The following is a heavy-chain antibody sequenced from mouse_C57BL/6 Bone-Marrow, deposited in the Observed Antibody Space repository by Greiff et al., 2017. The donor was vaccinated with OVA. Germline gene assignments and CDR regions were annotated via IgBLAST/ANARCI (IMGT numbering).Heavy chain of an antibody. D-gene: IGHD1-1*01. CDR1: GFTFSSYA. V-gene: IGHV5-4*01. J-gene: IGHJ2*01. CDR3: ARDPYGSGY. CDR2: ISDGGSYT. Sequence: EVHLVESGGGLVKPGGSLKLSCAASGFTFSSYAMSWVRQTPEKRLEWVATISDGGSYTYYPDNVKGRFTISRDNAKNNLYLQMSHLKSEDTAMYYCARDPYGSGYWGQGTTLTVSS.